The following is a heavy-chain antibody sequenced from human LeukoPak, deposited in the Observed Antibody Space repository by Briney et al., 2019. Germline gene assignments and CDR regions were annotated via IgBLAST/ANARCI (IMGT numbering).Heavy chain of an antibody. Sequence: GASVKVSCKASGYTFTGYYMHWVRQAPGQGLEWMGWINPNSGGTNYAQKFQGRVTMTRDTSISTAFMELSRLRSDDTAVYYCARDGSIAAAGNDYWGQGTLVTVSS. CDR3: ARDGSIAAAGNDY. CDR2: INPNSGGT. V-gene: IGHV1-2*02. CDR1: GYTFTGYY. D-gene: IGHD6-13*01. J-gene: IGHJ4*02.